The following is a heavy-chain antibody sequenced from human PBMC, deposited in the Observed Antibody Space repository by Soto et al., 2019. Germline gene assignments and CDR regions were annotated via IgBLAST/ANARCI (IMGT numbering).Heavy chain of an antibody. J-gene: IGHJ3*02. CDR1: GGSISSYY. V-gene: IGHV4-59*01. CDR3: ASSSPHYDFWSGYSFWDAFDI. CDR2: ISYSGST. D-gene: IGHD3-3*01. Sequence: QVQLQESGPGLVKPSETLSLTCTVSGGSISSYYWSWIRQPPGKGLEWIGYISYSGSTNYNPSLKSRVTISVDTSKNQVSLKLSSVTAADTAVYYCASSSPHYDFWSGYSFWDAFDIWGQGTMVTVSS.